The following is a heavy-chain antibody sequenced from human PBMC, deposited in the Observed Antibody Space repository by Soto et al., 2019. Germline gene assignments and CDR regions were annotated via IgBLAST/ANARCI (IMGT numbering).Heavy chain of an antibody. CDR3: ARVDYYDSSGYPIFDY. J-gene: IGHJ4*02. V-gene: IGHV4-59*01. CDR2: IYYSGST. Sequence: PSETLSLTCTVSGGSISSYYWSWIRQPPGKGLEWIGYIYYSGSTNYIPSLKSRVTISVDTSKNQFSLKLSSVTAADTAVYYCARVDYYDSSGYPIFDYRGQGTLVTVSA. D-gene: IGHD3-22*01. CDR1: GGSISSYY.